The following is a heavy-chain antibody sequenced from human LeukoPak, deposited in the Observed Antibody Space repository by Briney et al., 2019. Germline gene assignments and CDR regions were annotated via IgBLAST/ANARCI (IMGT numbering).Heavy chain of an antibody. Sequence: ASVKVSCKASGYTFTSYYMHWVRQAPGQGLEWMGIISPSGGSTSYAQKFQGRVTMTRDMSTSTVYMELSSLRSEDTAVYYCARGVGGHYDFWCGYYLDYWGQGTLVTVSS. J-gene: IGHJ4*02. CDR3: ARGVGGHYDFWCGYYLDY. V-gene: IGHV1-46*01. CDR2: ISPSGGST. D-gene: IGHD3-3*01. CDR1: GYTFTSYY.